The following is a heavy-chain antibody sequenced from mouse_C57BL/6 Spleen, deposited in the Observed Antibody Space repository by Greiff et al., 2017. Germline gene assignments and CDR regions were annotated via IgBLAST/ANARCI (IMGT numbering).Heavy chain of an antibody. CDR2: IDPSDSYT. CDR3: ARRGYGNYLYYYAMDY. V-gene: IGHV1-69*01. D-gene: IGHD2-10*02. Sequence: QVQLQQSGAELVMPGASVKLSCKASGYTFTSYWMHWVKQRPGQGLEWIGEIDPSDSYTNYNQKFKGKSTLTVDKSSSTAYMQLSSLTSEDSAVYYCARRGYGNYLYYYAMDYWGQGTSVTVSS. CDR1: GYTFTSYW. J-gene: IGHJ4*01.